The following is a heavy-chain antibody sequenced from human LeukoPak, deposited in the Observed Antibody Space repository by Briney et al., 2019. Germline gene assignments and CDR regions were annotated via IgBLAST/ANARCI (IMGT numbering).Heavy chain of an antibody. J-gene: IGHJ6*02. V-gene: IGHV3-7*01. Sequence: GGSLRLSCAASGFTFSSYWMSWVRQAPGKGLEWVANIKQDGSEKYYVDSVKGRFTISRDNAKNSLYLQMNSLRAEDTAVYYCARDLYYDFWSGYSTQIHYYYGMDVWSQGTTVTVSS. CDR3: ARDLYYDFWSGYSTQIHYYYGMDV. D-gene: IGHD3-3*01. CDR1: GFTFSSYW. CDR2: IKQDGSEK.